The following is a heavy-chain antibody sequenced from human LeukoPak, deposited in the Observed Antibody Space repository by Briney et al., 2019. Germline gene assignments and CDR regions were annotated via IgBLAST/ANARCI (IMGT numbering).Heavy chain of an antibody. CDR2: INPSGGST. V-gene: IGHV1-46*01. CDR3: ARASIVVVTKKGAFDI. J-gene: IGHJ3*02. CDR1: GYTFASYY. Sequence: ASVKVSCKASGYTFASYYMHWVRQAPGQGLEWMGIINPSGGSTSYAQKFQGRVTMTRDTSTSTVYMELSSLRSEDTAVYYCARASIVVVTKKGAFDIWGPGTMVTVSS. D-gene: IGHD3-22*01.